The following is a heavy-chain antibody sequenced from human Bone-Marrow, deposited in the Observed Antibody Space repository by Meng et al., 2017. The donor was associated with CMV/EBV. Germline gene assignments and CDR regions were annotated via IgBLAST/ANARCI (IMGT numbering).Heavy chain of an antibody. CDR3: VRSRSWFDP. D-gene: IGHD2-2*01. J-gene: IGHJ5*02. V-gene: IGHV4-39*07. CDR2: IYHSGNT. Sequence: SETLSLTCTVSGGSISSSNYYWGWIRQPPGKGLEWIGSIYHSGNTYYNPSLKSRVTISVDTSKNKFSLRLRSVTAADTAVYFCVRSRSWFDPWGQGTLVTVSS. CDR1: GGSISSSNYY.